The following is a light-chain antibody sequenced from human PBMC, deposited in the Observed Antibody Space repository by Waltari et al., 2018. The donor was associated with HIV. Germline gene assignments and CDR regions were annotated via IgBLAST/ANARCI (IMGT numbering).Light chain of an antibody. CDR1: KLGDKY. V-gene: IGLV3-1*01. Sequence: SYDLTQPPSVSVSPGQTASITCSGGKLGDKYASWYQQKAGQSPVLVIFQDRQRPSGTPDRFSGSNAGNTATLTISGTQAMDEADYYCQAWDSNTAHVLFGGGTKVTVL. J-gene: IGLJ2*01. CDR3: QAWDSNTAHVL. CDR2: QDR.